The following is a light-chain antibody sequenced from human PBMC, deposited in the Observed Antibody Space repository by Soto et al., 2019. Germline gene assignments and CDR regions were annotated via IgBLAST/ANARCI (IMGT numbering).Light chain of an antibody. CDR2: LAS. J-gene: IGKJ1*01. Sequence: EIVLTQSPATLSLSPGQRATLSCRASQGVSTRLAWYQHKPGQAPRLLIYLASNRAAGVPARFSGSGSGTDFTLTTSNVEPEDFAVYYCHQRQSWPRTFGQGTKVDI. CDR1: QGVSTR. CDR3: HQRQSWPRT. V-gene: IGKV3-11*01.